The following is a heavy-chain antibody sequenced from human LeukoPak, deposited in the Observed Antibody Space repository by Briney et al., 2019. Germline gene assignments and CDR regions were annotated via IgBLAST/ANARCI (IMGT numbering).Heavy chain of an antibody. CDR1: GPSVGRYY. CDR2: IYYRGST. CDR3: ARGGMVAYNWFDP. J-gene: IGHJ5*02. Sequence: PWQSLSLAWTVAGPSVGRYYSSWVRQPPGGGREWIVYIYYRGSTTYNPPPKSRVTTSADTSKNQFSLKLSSVTAADTAVYYCARGGMVAYNWFDPWGHGTLVTVSS. D-gene: IGHD3-10*01. V-gene: IGHV4-59*02.